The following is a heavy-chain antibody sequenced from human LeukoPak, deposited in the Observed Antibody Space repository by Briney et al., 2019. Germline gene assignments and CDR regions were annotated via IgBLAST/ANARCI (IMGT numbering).Heavy chain of an antibody. D-gene: IGHD3-10*01. CDR2: VYHSGST. CDR3: ARGRVTMVRGVRAAWFDP. Sequence: SQTLSLTCAVSGGSISSGGYSWSWIRQPPGKGLEWIGYVYHSGSTYYNPSLKSRVTISVDRSKTQFSLKLSSVTAADTAVYYCARGRVTMVRGVRAAWFDPWGQGTLVTVSS. CDR1: GGSISSGGYS. J-gene: IGHJ5*02. V-gene: IGHV4-30-2*01.